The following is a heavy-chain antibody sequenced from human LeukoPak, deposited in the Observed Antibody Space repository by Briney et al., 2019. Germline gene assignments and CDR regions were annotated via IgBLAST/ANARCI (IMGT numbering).Heavy chain of an antibody. D-gene: IGHD3-10*02. CDR3: AELGITMIGGV. Sequence: GGTLRLSCAASGFTFSDYYVAWIRQAPGRGLESVSYLSSSGSTMYYADSVKGRFTISRDNAKNSLYLQMNSLRAEDTAVYYCAELGITMIGGVWGKGTTVTISS. CDR2: LSSSGSTM. CDR1: GFTFSDYY. J-gene: IGHJ6*04. V-gene: IGHV3-11*04.